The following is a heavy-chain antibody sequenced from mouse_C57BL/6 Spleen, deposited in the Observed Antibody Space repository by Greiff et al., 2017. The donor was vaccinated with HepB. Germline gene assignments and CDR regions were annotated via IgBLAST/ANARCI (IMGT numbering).Heavy chain of an antibody. CDR1: GYSITSGYY. V-gene: IGHV3-6*01. CDR2: ISYDGSN. CDR3: ARGNYYGSSTGDY. J-gene: IGHJ2*01. D-gene: IGHD1-1*01. Sequence: EVHLVESGPGLVKPSQSLSLTCSVTGYSITSGYYWNWIRQFPGNKLEWMGYISYDGSNNYNPSLKNRISITRDTSKNQFFLKLNSVTTEDTATYYCARGNYYGSSTGDYWGQGTTLTVSS.